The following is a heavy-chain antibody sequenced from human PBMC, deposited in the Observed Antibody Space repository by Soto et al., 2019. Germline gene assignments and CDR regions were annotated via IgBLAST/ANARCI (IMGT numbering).Heavy chain of an antibody. CDR2: IYYSGST. V-gene: IGHV4-39*01. J-gene: IGHJ6*02. Sequence: SETLSLTCTASGGSISSSSYYWGWIHHPPEKGLEWIGSIYYSGSTYYNPSLKSRVTISVDTSKNQFSLKLSSVTAADTAVYYCARHQYGYNSYYYGMDVWGQGTTVTVS. CDR3: ARHQYGYNSYYYGMDV. D-gene: IGHD5-12*01. CDR1: GGSISSSSYY.